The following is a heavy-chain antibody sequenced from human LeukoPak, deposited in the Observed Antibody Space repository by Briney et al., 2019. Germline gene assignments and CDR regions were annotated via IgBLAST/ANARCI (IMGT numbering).Heavy chain of an antibody. CDR3: ARDRLKWASSSPRDAFDI. D-gene: IGHD6-6*01. CDR2: ISSSGSTI. J-gene: IGHJ3*02. CDR1: GFTFSDYY. Sequence: GGSLRLSCAASGFTFSDYYMSWIRQAPGKGLEWVSYISSSGSTIYYADSVKGRFTISRDNAKNSLYLQMNSLRAEDTAVYYSARDRLKWASSSPRDAFDIWGQGTMVTVSS. V-gene: IGHV3-11*04.